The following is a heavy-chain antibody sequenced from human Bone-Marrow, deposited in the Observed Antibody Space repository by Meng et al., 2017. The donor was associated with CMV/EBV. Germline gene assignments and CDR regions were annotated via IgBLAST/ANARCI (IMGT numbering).Heavy chain of an antibody. CDR1: VFTFSRSW. CDR3: AGDRWGPEY. D-gene: IGHD3-16*01. Sequence: GESLKISCAASVFTFSRSWMHWARQAPGKGLVWVSRINSAGNITHYAGSVKGRFAISRDNAKNTLYLQMNSLRVEDTAVYYCAGDRWGPEYWGQGTLVIVSS. V-gene: IGHV3-74*01. CDR2: INSAGNIT. J-gene: IGHJ4*02.